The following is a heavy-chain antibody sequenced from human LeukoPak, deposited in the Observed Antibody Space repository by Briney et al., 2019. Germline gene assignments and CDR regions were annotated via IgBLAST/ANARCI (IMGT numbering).Heavy chain of an antibody. J-gene: IGHJ6*02. CDR2: ISSSSSYI. V-gene: IGHV3-21*01. CDR1: GFTFSSYS. Sequence: PGGSLRLSCAASGFTFSSYSMNWVRQAPGKGLEWVSSISSSSSYIYYADSVKGRFTISRDNAKNSLYLQMNSLRAEDTAVYYCARDLHYYDSSGYSYYYGMDVWGQGTTVTVSS. D-gene: IGHD3-22*01. CDR3: ARDLHYYDSSGYSYYYGMDV.